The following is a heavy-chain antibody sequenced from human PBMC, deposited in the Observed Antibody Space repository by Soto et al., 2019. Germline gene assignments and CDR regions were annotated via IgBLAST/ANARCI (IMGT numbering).Heavy chain of an antibody. CDR2: IYFSGST. J-gene: IGHJ4*02. V-gene: IGHV4-30-4*01. Sequence: SETLSLTCTVSGGSISSYYWTWIRQSPGKGLEWIGYIYFSGSTYYNPSLKSRITISVATSKNQFSLKLSSVTAADTAVYYCARESNNSPLDYWGQGTLVTVSS. D-gene: IGHD1-1*01. CDR1: GGSISSYY. CDR3: ARESNNSPLDY.